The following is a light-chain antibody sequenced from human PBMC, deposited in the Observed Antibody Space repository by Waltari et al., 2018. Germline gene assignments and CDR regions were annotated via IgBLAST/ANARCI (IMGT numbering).Light chain of an antibody. CDR1: SSDIGGYNY. J-gene: IGLJ2*01. V-gene: IGLV2-14*03. CDR2: DVS. CDR3: SSYTSSSTFVV. Sequence: QSALTQPASVSGSPGQSITISCTGTSSDIGGYNYVSCYQQHPGKVPKLMIFDVSSRPSGISDRFSGSKSGNTASLTISGLQAEDEADYYCSSYTSSSTFVVFGGGTKLTVL.